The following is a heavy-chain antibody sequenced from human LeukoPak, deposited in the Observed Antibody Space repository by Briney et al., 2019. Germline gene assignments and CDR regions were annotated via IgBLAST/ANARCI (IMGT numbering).Heavy chain of an antibody. V-gene: IGHV3-48*04. Sequence: GRSLRLSCAASGFTFSSYSMNWVRQAPGKGLEWVSCISSSSSTIYYADSVKGRFTISRDNAKNSLYLQMNSLRAEDTAVYYCARGYSSSGMDVWGKGTTVTVSS. J-gene: IGHJ6*03. CDR1: GFTFSSYS. CDR2: ISSSSSTI. D-gene: IGHD6-6*01. CDR3: ARGYSSSGMDV.